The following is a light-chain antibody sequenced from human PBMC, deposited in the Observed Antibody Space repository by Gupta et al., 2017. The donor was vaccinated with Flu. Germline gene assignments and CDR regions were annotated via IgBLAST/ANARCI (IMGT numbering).Light chain of an antibody. CDR3: QQDNSCSLT. CDR1: QTISSW. CDR2: KAS. V-gene: IGKV1-5*03. Sequence: IHITHSPSTLSASVGDRVTITCRASQTISSWLAWYQQKPGRAPKLLIYKASSLESGVPSRFSGSGSGTKFTLTISSLLPDDFAAYYCQQDNSCSLTFGQGTKVEIK. J-gene: IGKJ4*01.